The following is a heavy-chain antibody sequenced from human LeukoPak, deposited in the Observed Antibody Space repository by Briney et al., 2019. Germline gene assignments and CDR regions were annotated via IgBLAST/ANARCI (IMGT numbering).Heavy chain of an antibody. D-gene: IGHD6-13*01. Sequence: GGSLRLPCAASGFTFSSYAMSWVRQAPGKGLEWVSAISGSGGSTYYADSVKGRFTISRDNSKNTLYLQMNSLRAEHTAVYYCAKSPIPIAAAGNWGQGTLVTVSS. CDR2: ISGSGGST. J-gene: IGHJ4*02. CDR1: GFTFSSYA. CDR3: AKSPIPIAAAGN. V-gene: IGHV3-23*01.